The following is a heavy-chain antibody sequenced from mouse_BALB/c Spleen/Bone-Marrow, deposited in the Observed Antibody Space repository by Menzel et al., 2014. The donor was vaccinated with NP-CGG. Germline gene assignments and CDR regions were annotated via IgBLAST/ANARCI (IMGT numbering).Heavy chain of an antibody. CDR2: IFPGDGST. CDR1: GYTFXSYD. Sequence: VQRVESGAELVKPGDSVKLSCKASGYTFXSYDINWVRQRPEQGLEWIGWIFPGDGSTKYNEKFKGKATLTTDKSSSTAYMQLSRLTSEDSAVYFCARRVYYDYDGGAWFAYWGQGTLVTVSA. D-gene: IGHD2-4*01. V-gene: IGHV1-85*01. CDR3: ARRVYYDYDGGAWFAY. J-gene: IGHJ3*01.